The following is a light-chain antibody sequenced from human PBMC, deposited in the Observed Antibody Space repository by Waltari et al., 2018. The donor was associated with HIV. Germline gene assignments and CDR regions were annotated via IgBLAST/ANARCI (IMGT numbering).Light chain of an antibody. V-gene: IGKV1-5*03. CDR2: KVS. J-gene: IGKJ2*01. Sequence: DIQMTQSPSTLSASVGGRVIITCRASRDITNWLAWYQQKPGKAPRLLMYKVSILESGVPSRFSGRGSVTEFTLTINNLHPEDFATYYCHQYSNSSPYTFGPGTKL. CDR3: HQYSNSSPYT. CDR1: RDITNW.